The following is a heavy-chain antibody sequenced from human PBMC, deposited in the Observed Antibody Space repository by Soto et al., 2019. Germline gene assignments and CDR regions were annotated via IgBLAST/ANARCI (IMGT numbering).Heavy chain of an antibody. CDR1: GYTFTSYA. D-gene: IGHD6-13*01. CDR3: ARGSLGSREAAAGGSDV. J-gene: IGHJ6*02. Sequence: VKVSCKASGYTFTSYAMHWVRQAPGQRLEWMGWINAGNGNTKYSQKFQGRVTITRDTSASTAYMELSSLRSEDTAVYYCARGSLGSREAAAGGSDVWGQGTTVTV. CDR2: INAGNGNT. V-gene: IGHV1-3*01.